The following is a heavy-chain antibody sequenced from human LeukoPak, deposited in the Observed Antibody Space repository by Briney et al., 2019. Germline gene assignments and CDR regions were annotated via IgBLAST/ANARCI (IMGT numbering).Heavy chain of an antibody. D-gene: IGHD2-2*01. CDR3: ARGGASPAYYFDY. Sequence: ASVKVSCKASGYTFISYGISWVRQATGQGLEWMGWMNPNSGNTGYAQKFQGRVTITRNTSISTAYMELSSLRSEDTAVYYCARGGASPAYYFDYWGQGSLVTVSS. V-gene: IGHV1-8*03. CDR1: GYTFISYG. CDR2: MNPNSGNT. J-gene: IGHJ4*02.